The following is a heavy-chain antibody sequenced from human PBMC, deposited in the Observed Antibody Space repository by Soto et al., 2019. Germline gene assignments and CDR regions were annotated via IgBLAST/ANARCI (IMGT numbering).Heavy chain of an antibody. V-gene: IGHV4-59*08. D-gene: IGHD1-26*01. CDR1: SGPSSSHN. CDR2: VYSTGGT. J-gene: IGHJ6*02. Sequence: QVQLQQSGPGLVKPSETLSLTCSVSSGPSSSHNWGWIRQPPGRGLEWIGYVYSTGGTSYNPSLKTRVTISAYTSTNHISLTLTSVTAADTAVYYCVRQGIGSLHGLVDVWGQGTTVRVSS. CDR3: VRQGIGSLHGLVDV.